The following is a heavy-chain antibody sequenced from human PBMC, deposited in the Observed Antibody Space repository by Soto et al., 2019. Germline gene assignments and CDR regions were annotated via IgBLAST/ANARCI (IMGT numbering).Heavy chain of an antibody. V-gene: IGHV4-4*03. CDR2: IFHSGDT. J-gene: IGHJ3*01. CDR1: GDSISNSRW. D-gene: IGHD6-19*01. Sequence: QVQLQESGPGLVKPPGTLSLTCAVSGDSISNSRWWTWVRQPPGKGLEWIGDIFHSGDTNYNPSLKSRVFISVDKSQNQFSLKVSSVTAADTAVYYCAYSTGWYRHDVWGQGTLVTVSS. CDR3: AYSTGWYRHDV.